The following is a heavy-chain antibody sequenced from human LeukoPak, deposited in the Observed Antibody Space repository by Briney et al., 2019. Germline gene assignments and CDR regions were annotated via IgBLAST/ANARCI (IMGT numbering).Heavy chain of an antibody. V-gene: IGHV3-11*06. CDR2: ISSSSSYT. CDR1: GFTFSDYY. D-gene: IGHD5-18*01. Sequence: GGTLSLSCVASGFTFSDYYMSWIRQAPGKGLEWVSYISSSSSYTNYADSVKGRFTISRDNAKNSLYLQMNSLRAEDTAVYYCARHTATLVGYYYYGMDVWGKGTTVTVSS. CDR3: ARHTATLVGYYYYGMDV. J-gene: IGHJ6*04.